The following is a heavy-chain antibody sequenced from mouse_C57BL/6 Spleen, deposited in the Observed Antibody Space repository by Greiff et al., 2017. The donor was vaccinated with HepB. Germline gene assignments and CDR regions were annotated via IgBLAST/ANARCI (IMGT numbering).Heavy chain of an antibody. V-gene: IGHV1-52*01. D-gene: IGHD2-4*01. CDR1: GYTFTSYW. CDR3: ARGDYDGRPWFAY. CDR2: IDPSDSET. J-gene: IGHJ3*01. Sequence: VQLQQSGAELVRPGSSVKLSCKASGYTFTSYWMHWVKQRPIQGLEWIGNIDPSDSETHYNQKFKDKATLTVDKSSSTAYMQLSSLTSEDSAVYYCARGDYDGRPWFAYWGQGTLVTVSA.